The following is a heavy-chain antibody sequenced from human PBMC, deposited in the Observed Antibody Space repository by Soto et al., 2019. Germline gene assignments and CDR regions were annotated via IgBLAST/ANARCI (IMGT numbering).Heavy chain of an antibody. Sequence: ESLTISLESSGYSFSHFGNSLVRQMPGKCLEWMGRIDPSDSYTNYSPSFQGHVTFSADESINTAYLQWSSLKASDTAMYYCARHRHPDYPFRVVTTMGLDYWAQGTLVTVSS. CDR1: GYSFSHFG. J-gene: IGHJ4*02. D-gene: IGHD2-21*02. V-gene: IGHV5-10-1*01. CDR3: ARHRHPDYPFRVVTTMGLDY. CDR2: IDPSDSYT.